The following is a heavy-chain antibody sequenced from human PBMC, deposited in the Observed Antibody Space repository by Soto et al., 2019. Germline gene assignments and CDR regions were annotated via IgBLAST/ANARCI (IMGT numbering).Heavy chain of an antibody. CDR2: IYYSGST. J-gene: IGHJ4*02. CDR1: GGSISSSSYY. CDR3: ARRNPVSDGDSELGVPTSTYYFDY. D-gene: IGHD2-21*01. Sequence: PSETLSLTCTVSGGSISSSSYYWGWIRQPPGKGLEWIGSIYYSGSTYYNPSLKSRVTISVDTSKNQFSLELSSVTAADTAVYYCARRNPVSDGDSELGVPTSTYYFDYWGQGTLVTVSS. V-gene: IGHV4-39*01.